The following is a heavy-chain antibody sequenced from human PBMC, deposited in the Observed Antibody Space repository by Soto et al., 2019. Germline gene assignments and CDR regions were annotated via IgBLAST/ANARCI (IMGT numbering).Heavy chain of an antibody. CDR1: GDSVSSNTTA. J-gene: IGHJ4*02. CDR2: TYYDSKWYT. V-gene: IGHV6-1*01. CDR3: AGNYYGSGSYYSSFDY. D-gene: IGHD3-10*01. Sequence: PSQTLSLTCAISGDSVSSNTTAWNWIRQSPSRGLEWLGRTYYDSKWYTDYAESVKSRMTINADTSKNHFSLNLKSVTPEDTALYYCAGNYYGSGSYYSSFDYWGQGTLVTVYS.